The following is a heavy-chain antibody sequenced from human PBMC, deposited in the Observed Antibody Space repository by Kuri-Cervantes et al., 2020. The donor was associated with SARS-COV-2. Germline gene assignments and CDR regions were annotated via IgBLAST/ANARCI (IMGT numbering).Heavy chain of an antibody. CDR3: ARQSGYCSSTSCYRPFLF. CDR1: GGSISSSSYY. Sequence: SETLSLTCTVSGGSISSSSYYWGWIRQPPGKGLEWIGSIYYSGSTYYNPSLKSRVTISVDTSKNQFSLKLSSVTTADTAVYYCARQSGYCSSTSCYRPFLFWGQGTLVTVSS. CDR2: IYYSGST. J-gene: IGHJ4*02. D-gene: IGHD2-2*02. V-gene: IGHV4-39*01.